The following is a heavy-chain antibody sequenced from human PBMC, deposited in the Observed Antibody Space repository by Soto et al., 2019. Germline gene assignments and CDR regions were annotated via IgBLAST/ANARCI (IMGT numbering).Heavy chain of an antibody. CDR1: GGSISSSY. V-gene: IGHV4-59*01. D-gene: IGHD4-4*01. CDR2: IYYSGSP. CDR3: AGGRDDYNGWYFDL. J-gene: IGHJ2*01. Sequence: SETLSLTCTGSGGSISSSYWSWIRQPPGKGLEWIGYIYYSGSPNYSPSLESRVTISEDTSKNQFSLKLSSVTAADTAIYYCAGGRDDYNGWYFDLWGRGTLVTVSS.